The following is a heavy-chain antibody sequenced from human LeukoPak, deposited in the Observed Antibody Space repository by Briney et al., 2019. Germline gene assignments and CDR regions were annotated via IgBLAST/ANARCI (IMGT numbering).Heavy chain of an antibody. CDR2: ISSSGSTI. V-gene: IGHV3-11*01. D-gene: IGHD3-10*01. CDR1: GFPFRDYY. Sequence: GSLRLSLAAPGFPFRDYYMGWFRQAPGKGLGWVSYISSSGSTIYYADSVKGRFTISRDNAKNSLYLQMNSLRAEDTAVYYCARDRGFSSGSGEPPWGQGTLVTVSS. CDR3: ARDRGFSSGSGEPP. J-gene: IGHJ5*02.